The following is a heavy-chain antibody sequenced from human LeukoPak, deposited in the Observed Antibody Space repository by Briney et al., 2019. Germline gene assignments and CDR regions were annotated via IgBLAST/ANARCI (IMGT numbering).Heavy chain of an antibody. D-gene: IGHD3-10*01. V-gene: IGHV4-34*01. Sequence: SETLSLTCAVYGGSFSGYYWSWIRQPPGKGLEWIGEINHSGSTNYNPSLKSRVTISVDTSKNQFSLKLSSVTAADTAVYYCARGGAYYYGSSTARFDPWGQGTLVTVSS. CDR2: INHSGST. CDR1: GGSFSGYY. J-gene: IGHJ5*02. CDR3: ARGGAYYYGSSTARFDP.